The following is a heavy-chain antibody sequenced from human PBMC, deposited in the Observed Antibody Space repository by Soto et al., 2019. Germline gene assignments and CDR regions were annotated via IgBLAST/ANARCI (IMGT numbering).Heavy chain of an antibody. CDR3: ARHWSRYYDSSGLMWFY. D-gene: IGHD3-22*01. CDR1: GYTFTSYG. Sequence: GASVKVSCKASGYTFTSYGISWVRQAPGQGLEWVGWISAHNGDTRYAQNLQGRITMTTDTFTNTAYMELTSLTSDDTAVYYCARHWSRYYDSSGLMWFYWGQGTLVTVSS. CDR2: ISAHNGDT. V-gene: IGHV1-18*01. J-gene: IGHJ4*02.